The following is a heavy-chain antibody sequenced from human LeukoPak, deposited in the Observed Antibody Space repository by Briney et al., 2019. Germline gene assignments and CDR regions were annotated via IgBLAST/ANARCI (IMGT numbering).Heavy chain of an antibody. CDR3: ARESPTYYYDSSGYTLLFDY. CDR2: IYHSGST. J-gene: IGHJ4*02. Sequence: SETLSLTCTVSGYSISSGYYWGWIRQPPGKGLEWIGSIYHSGSTYYNPSLKSRVTISVDTSKNQFSLKLSAVTAADTAVYYCARESPTYYYDSSGYTLLFDYWGQGTLVTVSS. CDR1: GYSISSGYY. D-gene: IGHD3-22*01. V-gene: IGHV4-38-2*02.